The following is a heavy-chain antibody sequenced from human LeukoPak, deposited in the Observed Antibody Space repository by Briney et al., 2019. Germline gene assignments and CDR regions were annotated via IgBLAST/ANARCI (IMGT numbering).Heavy chain of an antibody. V-gene: IGHV3-23*01. CDR2: ISGSGGST. J-gene: IGHJ4*02. CDR1: GFTFSTYG. Sequence: PGGTLRLSCVASGFTFSTYGMNWVRQAPGKGLEWVSVISGSGGSTYYADSVKGRFTISRDNSRNTLYLQMNSLRADDTARYYCAKDFVYGSRFPRPLDYWGQGTLVTVSS. CDR3: AKDFVYGSRFPRPLDY. D-gene: IGHD3-3*01.